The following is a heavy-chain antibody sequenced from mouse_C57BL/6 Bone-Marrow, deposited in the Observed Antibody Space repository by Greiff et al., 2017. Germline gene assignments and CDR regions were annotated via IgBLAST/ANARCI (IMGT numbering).Heavy chain of an antibody. CDR2: ISGAGGNT. Sequence: EVLLVESGGGLVKPGGSLKLSCAASGFTFSSYTMSWVRQTPEKSLEWVATISGAGGNTYYPDSVKGRFTISRDNAKNTLYLQMSSLRSEDTALYYCAKLSAMDYWGQGTSVTVSS. CDR3: AKLSAMDY. J-gene: IGHJ4*01. CDR1: GFTFSSYT. V-gene: IGHV5-9*01.